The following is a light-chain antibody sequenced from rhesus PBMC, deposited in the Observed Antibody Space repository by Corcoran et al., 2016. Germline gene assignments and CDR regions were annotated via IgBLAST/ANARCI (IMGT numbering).Light chain of an antibody. J-gene: IGKJ3*01. CDR1: QGISIL. CDR3: QQGYNTPFT. CDR2: AAS. V-gene: IGKV1-18*01. Sequence: DIQMTHSPSSLSASVGDKVTITSRASQGISILLAWHPQKPGKAPKLLIYAASSLQSGVQSRFSGSGSGTDYTLTISSLQPEDFAAYYCQQGYNTPFTFGPGTKLDIK.